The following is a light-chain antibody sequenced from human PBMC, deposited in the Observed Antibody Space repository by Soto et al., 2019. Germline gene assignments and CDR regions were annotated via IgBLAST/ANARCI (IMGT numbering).Light chain of an antibody. CDR2: EVT. CDR1: ASDIGRYNY. V-gene: IGLV2-8*01. Sequence: QSVLTQPPSASGSPGQSVTISCIGTASDIGRYNYVSWYQHHPGKAPKLIIYEVTKRPSGVPDRFPGSKSGNTASLTVSGLQADDEADYYCNSYVGSNNYVFGTGTKLTVL. CDR3: NSYVGSNNYV. J-gene: IGLJ1*01.